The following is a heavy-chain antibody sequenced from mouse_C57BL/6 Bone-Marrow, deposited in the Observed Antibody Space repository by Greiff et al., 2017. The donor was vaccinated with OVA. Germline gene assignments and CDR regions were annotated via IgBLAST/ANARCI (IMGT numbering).Heavy chain of an antibody. D-gene: IGHD2-1*01. CDR3: ARGEGNRNY. CDR2: ISYDGSN. Sequence: EVQLQESGPGLVKPSQSLSLTCSVTGYSITSGYYWNWIRQFPGNKLEWMGYISYDGSNNYNPSLKNRISITRDTSKNQFFLKLNSVTTEDTATYYCARGEGNRNYWGQGTTLTVSS. V-gene: IGHV3-6*01. J-gene: IGHJ2*01. CDR1: GYSITSGYY.